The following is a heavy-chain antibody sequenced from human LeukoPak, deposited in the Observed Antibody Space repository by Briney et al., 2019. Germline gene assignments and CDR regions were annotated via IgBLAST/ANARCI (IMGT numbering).Heavy chain of an antibody. CDR3: ARGGPLWFDP. CDR2: IYYSGST. CDR1: GCSISSYY. J-gene: IGHJ5*02. Sequence: SETLSLTCTVSGCSISSYYWSWIRQPPGKGLEWIGYIYYSGSTNYNPSLKSRVTISVDTSKNQFSLKLSSVTAADTAVYYCARGGPLWFDPWGQGTLVTVSS. V-gene: IGHV4-59*01.